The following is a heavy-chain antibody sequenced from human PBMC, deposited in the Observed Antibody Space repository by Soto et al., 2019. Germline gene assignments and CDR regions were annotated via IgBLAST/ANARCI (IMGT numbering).Heavy chain of an antibody. CDR3: ARSLRDGYNNMAY. CDR1: VFTFSGYG. D-gene: IGHD4-4*01. Sequence: PGGSLRLSCAASVFTFSGYGMHWVRQAPGKGLEWVAVIWYDGSNKYYADSVKGRFTISRDNSKNTLYLQMNSLRAEDTAVYYCARSLRDGYNNMAYWGQGTLVTVSS. V-gene: IGHV3-33*01. CDR2: IWYDGSNK. J-gene: IGHJ4*02.